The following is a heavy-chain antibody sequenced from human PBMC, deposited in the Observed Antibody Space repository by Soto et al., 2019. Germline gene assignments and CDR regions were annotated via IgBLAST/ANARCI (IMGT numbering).Heavy chain of an antibody. CDR1: GFTFSSYG. Sequence: QVQLVESGGGVVQPGRSLRLSCAASGFTFSSYGMHWVRQAPGKGLEWVAVISYDGGNKYYVDSVKGRFTISRDNSKNPLYLQMNSLRAEDTAVYYCAKDEGNIVVVVAATPVPDYWGQGTLVTVSS. V-gene: IGHV3-30*18. CDR2: ISYDGGNK. D-gene: IGHD2-15*01. CDR3: AKDEGNIVVVVAATPVPDY. J-gene: IGHJ4*02.